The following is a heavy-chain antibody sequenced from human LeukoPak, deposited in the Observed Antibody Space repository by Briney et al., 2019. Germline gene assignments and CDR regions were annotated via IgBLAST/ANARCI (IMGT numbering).Heavy chain of an antibody. V-gene: IGHV1-18*01. CDR1: GYTLTELS. J-gene: IGHJ5*02. D-gene: IGHD3-10*01. CDR3: ARAVRRFAFDP. CDR2: ISAYNGNT. Sequence: GASVKVSCKVSGYTLTELSMHWVRQAPGKGLEWMGWISAYNGNTNYAQKLQGRVTMTTDTSTSTAYMELRSLRSDDTAVYYCARAVRRFAFDPWGQGTLVTVSS.